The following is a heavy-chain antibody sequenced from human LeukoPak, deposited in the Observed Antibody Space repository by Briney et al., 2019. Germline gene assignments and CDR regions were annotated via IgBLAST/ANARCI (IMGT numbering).Heavy chain of an antibody. CDR3: ARESGSYYGHAFDI. J-gene: IGHJ3*02. Sequence: GGPLRLSWAPSGFTFSIYSMHWVRQAPGKGLEYVSSISSNVGSTYYARCVKGRFTISRDNSKNTLYLQMGSLRAEGMAVYYCARESGSYYGHAFDIWGQGTMVTVSS. CDR2: ISSNVGST. CDR1: GFTFSIYS. V-gene: IGHV3-64*01. D-gene: IGHD1-26*01.